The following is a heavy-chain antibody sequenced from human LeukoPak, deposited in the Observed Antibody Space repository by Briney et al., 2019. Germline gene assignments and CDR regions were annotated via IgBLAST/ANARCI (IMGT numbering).Heavy chain of an antibody. Sequence: SETLSLTCTVSGGSISGYSWNWIRQPPGKGLEWIGYISYNGNTNYNPSLKSRVTISVDTSKNQFSLKLSSVTAADTAVYYCARGGYDYSGNNWFDPWGQGTLVTVSS. CDR1: GGSISGYS. V-gene: IGHV4-59*08. J-gene: IGHJ5*02. CDR2: ISYNGNT. CDR3: ARGGYDYSGNNWFDP. D-gene: IGHD3-10*01.